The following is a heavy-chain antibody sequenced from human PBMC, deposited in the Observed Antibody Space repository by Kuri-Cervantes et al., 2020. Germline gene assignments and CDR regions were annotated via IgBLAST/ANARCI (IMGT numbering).Heavy chain of an antibody. CDR1: GFTFSSYW. V-gene: IGHV3-23*01. Sequence: GESLKISCVASGFTFSSYWMTWVRQAPGKGLEWVSSISGSGSSTYYADSVKGRFTISRDNSKNTLYAQMNSLRAEDTAVYYCAKGGDRWLVQEQNFDYWGQGTLVTVSS. J-gene: IGHJ4*02. D-gene: IGHD6-19*01. CDR2: ISGSGSST. CDR3: AKGGDRWLVQEQNFDY.